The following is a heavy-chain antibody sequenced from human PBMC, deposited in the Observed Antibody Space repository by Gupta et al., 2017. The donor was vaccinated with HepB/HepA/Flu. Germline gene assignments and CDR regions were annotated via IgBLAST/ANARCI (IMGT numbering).Heavy chain of an antibody. CDR2: INHNSGGT. CDR1: GYTFTGYY. CDR3: ERDNGKNRGDWFDP. J-gene: IGHJ5*02. D-gene: IGHD3-10*01. V-gene: IGHV1-2*04. Sequence: QVQLVQSGAEVTKPGASVKVSCKASGYTFTGYYMHWVRQAPGQGLEWMGWINHNSGGTNYAQKFQGWVTMTRDTSISTAYMELSRLRSDDTAVYYCERDNGKNRGDWFDPWCEGTLVAVAS.